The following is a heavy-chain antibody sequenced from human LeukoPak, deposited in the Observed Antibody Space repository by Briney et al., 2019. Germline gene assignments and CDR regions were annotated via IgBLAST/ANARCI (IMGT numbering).Heavy chain of an antibody. CDR1: GFTFSSYA. V-gene: IGHV3-23*01. D-gene: IGHD1-1*01. CDR3: AKEVGMYGTPTLDF. Sequence: GGSLRLSCAASGFTFSSYAMSWVRQAPGGGLEWVSGMPGSGGDTFYADSVKGRFTISRDNSKNTLFLQMNSLRAEDAAIYYCAKEVGMYGTPTLDFWGQGTLVTVSS. CDR2: MPGSGGDT. J-gene: IGHJ4*02.